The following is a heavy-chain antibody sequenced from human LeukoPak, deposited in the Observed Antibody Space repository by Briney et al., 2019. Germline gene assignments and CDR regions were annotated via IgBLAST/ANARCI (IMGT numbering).Heavy chain of an antibody. D-gene: IGHD6-19*01. CDR2: ISAYNGNT. Sequence: ASVKVSCKASGYAFSSYGIGWVRQAPGQGLEWMGWISAYNGNTNYAQKLQGRVTMTTDTSTSTAYMELRSLRSDDTAVYYCARGKSKIAVADWFDPWGQGTLVTVSS. J-gene: IGHJ5*02. V-gene: IGHV1-18*01. CDR3: ARGKSKIAVADWFDP. CDR1: GYAFSSYG.